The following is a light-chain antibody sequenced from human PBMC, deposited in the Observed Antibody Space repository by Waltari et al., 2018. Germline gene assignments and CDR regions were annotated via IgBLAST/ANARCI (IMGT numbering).Light chain of an antibody. CDR2: AAS. J-gene: IGKJ3*01. V-gene: IGKV1-39*01. CDR3: QQSYSTPRFT. Sequence: DIQMTQSPSSLSASVGDRVTITCRASQSISSYLNWYQQKPGNAPKLLIYAASSLQSGVPSRFSCSGSVTDFTLTISSLQPEDFGTYYCQQSYSTPRFTFGPGTKVEIK. CDR1: QSISSY.